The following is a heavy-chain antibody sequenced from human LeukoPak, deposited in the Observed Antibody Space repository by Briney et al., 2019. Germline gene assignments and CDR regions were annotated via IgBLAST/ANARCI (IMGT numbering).Heavy chain of an antibody. D-gene: IGHD2-15*01. CDR1: GFTFSSYN. CDR2: ITSGSSHI. V-gene: IGHV3-21*01. Sequence: GGSLRLSCAASGFTFSSYNMNWVRQTPGQGLEWVSSITSGSSHIYYADSVKGRFTISRDNAKSSLYLQMNSLRAEDTAVYYCARGLDCSGGSCSKPYYFDYWGQGTLVTVSS. J-gene: IGHJ4*02. CDR3: ARGLDCSGGSCSKPYYFDY.